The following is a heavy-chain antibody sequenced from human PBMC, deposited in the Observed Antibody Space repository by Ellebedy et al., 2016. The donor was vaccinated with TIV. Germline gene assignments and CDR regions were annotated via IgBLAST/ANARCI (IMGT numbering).Heavy chain of an antibody. D-gene: IGHD5-12*01. CDR1: GITISNNF. CDR2: IYSGGGT. CDR3: ARDVPAITTRTWG. Sequence: GGSLRLXXEASGITISNNFMRWVRQAPGKGLEWVSLIYSGGGTSYADSVKDRFIISRDTSKNTLYLQMNSLRAEDTGVYCCARDVPAITTRTWGWGQGTLVTVSS. J-gene: IGHJ4*02. V-gene: IGHV3-66*01.